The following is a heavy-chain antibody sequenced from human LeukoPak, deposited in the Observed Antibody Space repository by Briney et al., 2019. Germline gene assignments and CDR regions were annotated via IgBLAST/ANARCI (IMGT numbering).Heavy chain of an antibody. CDR3: AREGPNYYGSGMRGIDY. J-gene: IGHJ4*02. Sequence: GGSLRLSCAASGFIFSTYSMNWVRQAPGKGLEWVSSISSSSSYIYYADSVKGRFTISRDNTKNSLYLQMNSLRAEDTAVYYCAREGPNYYGSGMRGIDYWGQGTLVTVSS. D-gene: IGHD3-10*01. CDR1: GFIFSTYS. CDR2: ISSSSSYI. V-gene: IGHV3-21*01.